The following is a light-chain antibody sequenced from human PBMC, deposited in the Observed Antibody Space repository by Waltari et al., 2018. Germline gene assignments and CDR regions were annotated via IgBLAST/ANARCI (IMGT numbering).Light chain of an antibody. CDR1: SSDVGNSKV. V-gene: IGLV2-23*01. Sequence: QSVLTQPASVSGSPGQSITISCTGTSSDVGNSKVVSWYLQDPGKVPKLLIYEDTMRPSGVSNRFSGSKSVNTAFLTVAGLRTEDEGDYYCCSYSRSGTFLFGTGTRVTVL. J-gene: IGLJ1*01. CDR3: CSYSRSGTFL. CDR2: EDT.